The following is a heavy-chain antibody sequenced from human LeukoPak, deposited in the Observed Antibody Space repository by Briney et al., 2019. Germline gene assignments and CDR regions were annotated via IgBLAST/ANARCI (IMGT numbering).Heavy chain of an antibody. J-gene: IGHJ1*01. CDR3: ARVLVLGSSGPRGFQH. Sequence: ASVKVSCKASGYTXTSYGISWVRQAPGQGLEWMGWISAYNGNTNYAQKLQGRVTMTTDTSTSTAYMELRSLRSDDTAVYYCARVLVLGSSGPRGFQHWGQGTLVTVSS. CDR2: ISAYNGNT. CDR1: GYTXTSYG. V-gene: IGHV1-18*01. D-gene: IGHD6-19*01.